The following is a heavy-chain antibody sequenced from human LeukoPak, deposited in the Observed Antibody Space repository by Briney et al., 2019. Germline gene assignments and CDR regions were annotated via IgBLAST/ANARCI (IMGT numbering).Heavy chain of an antibody. CDR2: VNPKSGNT. CDR3: ARGLSLGYCTYGVCYPPKHFDF. D-gene: IGHD2-8*01. V-gene: IGHV1-8*03. CDR1: GYTFTSYD. Sequence: GASVKVSCKASGYTFTSYDINWVRQATGQGLEWMGWVNPKSGNTGYKQKFQARVTITRDTSISAAYMELSSLTSDDTAVYFCARGLSLGYCTYGVCYPPKHFDFWGQGTLVTVSS. J-gene: IGHJ4*02.